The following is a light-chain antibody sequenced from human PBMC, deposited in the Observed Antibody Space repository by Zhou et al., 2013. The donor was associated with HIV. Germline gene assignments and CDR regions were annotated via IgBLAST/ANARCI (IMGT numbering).Light chain of an antibody. CDR2: KTS. CDR3: QQLNSYST. CDR1: QSLGGW. V-gene: IGKV1-5*03. Sequence: DIQMTQSPSTLSASVGDRVTITCRASQSLGGWLAWYQQKPGKVPKLLIYKTSNLESGVPSRFSGGGFGTEFSLTINSLQPDDFATYYCQQLNSYSTFGQGTRLEIK. J-gene: IGKJ5*01.